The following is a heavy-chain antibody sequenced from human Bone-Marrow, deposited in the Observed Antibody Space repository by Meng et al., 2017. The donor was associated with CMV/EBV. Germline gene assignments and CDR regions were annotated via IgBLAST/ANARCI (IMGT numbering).Heavy chain of an antibody. J-gene: IGHJ6*02. Sequence: SVKVSCKASGGTFSSYAISWVRQAPGQGLEWMGGIIPILGIANYAQKFQGRVTITADKSTSTAYMELSSLRSEDTAVYYCARDQVPRHYYYYGMDVWGQGTTVTVSS. CDR3: ARDQVPRHYYYYGMDV. CDR1: GGTFSSYA. V-gene: IGHV1-69*10. CDR2: IIPILGIA.